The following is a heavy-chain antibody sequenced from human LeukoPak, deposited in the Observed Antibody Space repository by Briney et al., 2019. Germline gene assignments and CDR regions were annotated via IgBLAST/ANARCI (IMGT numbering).Heavy chain of an antibody. CDR2: ISVYNGNT. D-gene: IGHD2-8*01. J-gene: IGHJ4*02. V-gene: IGHV1-18*01. CDR3: ARDDCTNGVCYICY. CDR1: GYTFTNFG. Sequence: AASVKVSCEDSGYTFTNFGISWVRQAPGQGLEWLGWISVYNGNTNYAQKLQGRVTMTTDTSTNTAYMEVGSLRSDDTAVYYCARDDCTNGVCYICYWGQGTLVTVSS.